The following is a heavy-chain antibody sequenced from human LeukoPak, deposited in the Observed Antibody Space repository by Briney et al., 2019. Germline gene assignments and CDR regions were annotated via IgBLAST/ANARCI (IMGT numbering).Heavy chain of an antibody. CDR2: ISSSSNNI. J-gene: IGHJ4*02. D-gene: IGHD4-17*01. Sequence: GGSLRLSCATSGFTFSSYSMNWVRQAPGKGLEWVSSISSSSNNIYYADSVKGRFTISRDNAKNSLYLQMNSLRAEDTAVYYCARDRDGDYPYWGQGTLVTVSS. CDR1: GFTFSSYS. V-gene: IGHV3-21*01. CDR3: ARDRDGDYPY.